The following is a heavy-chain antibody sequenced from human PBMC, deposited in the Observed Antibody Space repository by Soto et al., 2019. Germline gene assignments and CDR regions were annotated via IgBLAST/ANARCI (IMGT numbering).Heavy chain of an antibody. J-gene: IGHJ2*01. D-gene: IGHD6-19*01. Sequence: QVQLLQSGAEVKKPGASVKASCKASGYTLIHYAMHWVRQAPGQRLEWMGWINGGNGNTKYSQKFQDRVTITRDTSAGTVYMELSSLRSEDTAVYFCARSGYSSGWYHWYFDFWGRGTLVTVSS. V-gene: IGHV1-3*01. CDR1: GYTLIHYA. CDR3: ARSGYSSGWYHWYFDF. CDR2: INGGNGNT.